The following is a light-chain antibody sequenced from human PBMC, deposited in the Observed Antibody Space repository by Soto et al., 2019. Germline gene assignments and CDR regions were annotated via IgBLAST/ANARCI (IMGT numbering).Light chain of an antibody. CDR3: QQANSFPLT. V-gene: IGKV1-6*01. CDR1: HGFFND. CDR2: AAS. Sequence: AIRMTQSPSSLSASIGDGANMXCRASHGFFNDVHWSQQKPGKAPKLLTYAASSLQRVVPSRFSGSGSATDFTRTISSLQPEDFATYYCQQANSFPLTFGGGTKVDIK. J-gene: IGKJ4*01.